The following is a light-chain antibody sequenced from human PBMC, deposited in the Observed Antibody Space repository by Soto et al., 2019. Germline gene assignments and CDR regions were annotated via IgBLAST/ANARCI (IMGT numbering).Light chain of an antibody. V-gene: IGKV3-20*01. CDR3: QQFAGS. Sequence: EILLTQSPGTLSLSPGERATLSCRASQSVSPSSLAWYQPKPGQSPRLLIYGASSRATGIPDRFSGRGSGTDFTLIISRLEPEDFAVYYCQQFAGSFGGGTKV. CDR1: QSVSPSS. CDR2: GAS. J-gene: IGKJ4*02.